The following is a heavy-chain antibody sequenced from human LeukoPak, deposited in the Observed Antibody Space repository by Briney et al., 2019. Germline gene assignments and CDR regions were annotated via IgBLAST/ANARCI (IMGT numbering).Heavy chain of an antibody. Sequence: SETLSPTCTVSGGSITSSFFWTWIRQPPGKGLEWIGSIYYSGSTFYNPSLSSRLTISVDTSRNQFSLRLSSVTAADTAVYYCARPAVTGTSPDWYFDLWGRGTLVAVSS. V-gene: IGHV4-39*01. D-gene: IGHD6-19*01. CDR2: IYYSGST. J-gene: IGHJ2*01. CDR3: ARPAVTGTSPDWYFDL. CDR1: GGSITSSFF.